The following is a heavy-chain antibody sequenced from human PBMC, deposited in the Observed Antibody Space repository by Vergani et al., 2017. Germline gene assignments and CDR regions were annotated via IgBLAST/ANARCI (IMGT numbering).Heavy chain of an antibody. Sequence: EVQLVESGGGLVQPGRSLRLSCAASGFTFDDYAMHWVRQAPGKGLEWVSGISWNSGSIGYADSVKGRLTISRENAKNSLYLQMNSLRAEDTALYYCAKANYYDSSGYHPDAFDIWGQGTMVTVSS. V-gene: IGHV3-9*01. D-gene: IGHD3-22*01. CDR2: ISWNSGSI. CDR1: GFTFDDYA. J-gene: IGHJ3*02. CDR3: AKANYYDSSGYHPDAFDI.